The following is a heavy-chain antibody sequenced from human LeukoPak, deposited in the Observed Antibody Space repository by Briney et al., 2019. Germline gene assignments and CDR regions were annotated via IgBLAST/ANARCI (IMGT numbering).Heavy chain of an antibody. J-gene: IGHJ5*01. CDR2: IYTSGST. Sequence: SETLSLTCTDSGDSISSYYWSWIRQPAGKELEWIGRIYTSGSTNYNPSLKSRVTMSVDTSKNQFSLKLSSVTAADTAVYYCASSMVRRFNWFDSWGQGSLVTVSS. CDR1: GDSISSYY. V-gene: IGHV4-4*07. CDR3: ASSMVRRFNWFDS. D-gene: IGHD3-10*01.